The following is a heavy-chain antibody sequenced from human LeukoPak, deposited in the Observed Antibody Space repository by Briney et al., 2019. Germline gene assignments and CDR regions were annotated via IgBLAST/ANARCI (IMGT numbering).Heavy chain of an antibody. J-gene: IGHJ4*02. CDR2: ISGSGGST. Sequence: PGGSLRLSCAASGFTFSSYSLSWVRQAPGKGLEWVSAISGSGGSTYCVDSVKGRFTISRDNSENTLYLQMSSLRAEDTAVYYCAKERDTRGYFDYWGQGALVTVSS. V-gene: IGHV3-23*01. D-gene: IGHD3-22*01. CDR3: AKERDTRGYFDY. CDR1: GFTFSSYS.